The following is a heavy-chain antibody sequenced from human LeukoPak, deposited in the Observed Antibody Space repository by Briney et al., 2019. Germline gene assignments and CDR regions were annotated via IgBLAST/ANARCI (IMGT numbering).Heavy chain of an antibody. CDR1: GYTFTGYY. J-gene: IGHJ5*02. Sequence: GASVKVSCKASGYTFTGYYMHWVRQAPGQGLEWMGWINPNSGGTNYAQKFQGRVTMTRDTSISTAYMELSRLRSDDTAVYYCARGGVYSSSHRYNWFDPWGQGTLVTVSS. V-gene: IGHV1-2*02. D-gene: IGHD6-13*01. CDR2: INPNSGGT. CDR3: ARGGVYSSSHRYNWFDP.